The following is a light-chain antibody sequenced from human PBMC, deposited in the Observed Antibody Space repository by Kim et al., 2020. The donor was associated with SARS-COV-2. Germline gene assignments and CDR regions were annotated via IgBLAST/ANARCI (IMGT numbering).Light chain of an antibody. J-gene: IGLJ3*02. CDR1: ISNFVFTT. V-gene: IGLV1-44*01. Sequence: GQGVTISCSGTISNFVFTTVNWYRQLPGTAPQLLIYSNDERPSGVPDRFSGSRSGYSASLAISGLQSDDEADYYCAASDDILNGWVFGGGTQLTVL. CDR3: AASDDILNGWV. CDR2: SND.